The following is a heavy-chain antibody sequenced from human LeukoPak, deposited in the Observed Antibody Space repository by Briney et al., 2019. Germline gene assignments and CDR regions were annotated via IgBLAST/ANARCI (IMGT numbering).Heavy chain of an antibody. Sequence: GGPLRLSCAASGFTFSGSARHWVRQSSGKGQEWVGQIDKKDKGYATATAYAASVKGRFTISRDDSINTAYLQMKSLKTEDTALYYCTRDSGTYSWFDPWGQGTLVTVSS. V-gene: IGHV3-73*01. CDR2: IDKKDKGYATAT. J-gene: IGHJ5*02. CDR1: GFTFSGSA. CDR3: TRDSGTYSWFDP. D-gene: IGHD1-26*01.